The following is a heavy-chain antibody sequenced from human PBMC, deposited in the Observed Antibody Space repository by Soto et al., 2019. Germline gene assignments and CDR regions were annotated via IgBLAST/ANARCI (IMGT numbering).Heavy chain of an antibody. J-gene: IGHJ4*01. D-gene: IGHD6-19*01. CDR3: ARDGVAAGNINFDY. Sequence: ASVKVSCKASGYMFTKSAMHWVRQAPGQRLEWMGWISGDSGNTKYSPKLQDRVTITRDTSASTAYMELSSLRSEDTTLYYCARDGVAAGNINFDYWGQGTLVTVSS. CDR2: ISGDSGNT. CDR1: GYMFTKSA. V-gene: IGHV1-3*01.